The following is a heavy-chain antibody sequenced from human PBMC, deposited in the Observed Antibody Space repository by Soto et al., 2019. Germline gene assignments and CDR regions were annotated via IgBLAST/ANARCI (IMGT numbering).Heavy chain of an antibody. CDR3: ASDEGGRIAEGGDY. CDR1: GGTFSSYA. J-gene: IGHJ4*02. D-gene: IGHD6-13*01. CDR2: IIPIFGTA. Sequence: QVQLVQSGAEVKKPGSSVKVSCKASGGTFSSYAISWVRQAPGQGLEWMGGIIPIFGTANYAQKFQGRVTITADESTITAYMERSSLISEDTAVYYCASDEGGRIAEGGDYWGQGTLVTVSS. V-gene: IGHV1-69*01.